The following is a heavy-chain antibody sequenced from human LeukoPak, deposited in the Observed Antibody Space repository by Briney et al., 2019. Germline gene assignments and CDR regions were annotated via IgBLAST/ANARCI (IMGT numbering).Heavy chain of an antibody. J-gene: IGHJ5*02. Sequence: SETLSLTCTVSGGSISSYYWSWIRQPPGKGLEWIGYIYYSGSTNCNPSLKSRVTISVDTSKNQFSLKLSSVTAADTAVYYCARDPCGGDCYYGGNWFDPWGQGTLVTVSP. V-gene: IGHV4-59*01. CDR2: IYYSGST. CDR3: ARDPCGGDCYYGGNWFDP. CDR1: GGSISSYY. D-gene: IGHD2-21*02.